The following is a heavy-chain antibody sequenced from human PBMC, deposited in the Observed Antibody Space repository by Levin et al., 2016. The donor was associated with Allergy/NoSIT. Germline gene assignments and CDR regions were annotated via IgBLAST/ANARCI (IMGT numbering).Heavy chain of an antibody. CDR2: INHSGST. V-gene: IGHV4-34*01. D-gene: IGHD3-10*01. Sequence: SETLSLTCAVYGGSFSGYYWSWIRQPTGKGLEWIGEINHSGSTNYNPSLKSRVTISVDTSRNQFSLKLRSVTAADTAVYYCASEWYDVGSGNIKKWFDPWGQGTLVTVSS. CDR1: GGSFSGYY. CDR3: ASEWYDVGSGNIKKWFDP. J-gene: IGHJ5*02.